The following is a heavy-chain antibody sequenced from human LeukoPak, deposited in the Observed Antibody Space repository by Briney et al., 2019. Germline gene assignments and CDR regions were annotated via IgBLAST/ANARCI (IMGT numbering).Heavy chain of an antibody. CDR2: VNLQGST. Sequence: SETLSLTCGVSGGSISNTNWWTWFRQPPGKGLEWIGEVNLQGSTNYNPSLKSRVTISLDKSKNQFSLKLSSVTAADTAVYYCARARDYYGSGTYVYDYWGQGTLVTVSS. CDR3: ARARDYYGSGTYVYDY. J-gene: IGHJ4*02. D-gene: IGHD3-10*01. V-gene: IGHV4-4*02. CDR1: GGSISNTNW.